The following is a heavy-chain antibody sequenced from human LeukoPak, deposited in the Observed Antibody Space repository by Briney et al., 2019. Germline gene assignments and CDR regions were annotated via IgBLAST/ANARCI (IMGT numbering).Heavy chain of an antibody. CDR3: ARTYYDFWSGPGKLVNWFDP. D-gene: IGHD3-3*01. Sequence: ASVKVSFTASGYTFTIYAMHWVRQAPGQRLEWMGWINAGNGNTKYSQKFQGRVTITRDTSASTAYMELSSLRSEDTAVYYCARTYYDFWSGPGKLVNWFDPWGQGTLVTVSS. V-gene: IGHV1-3*01. CDR1: GYTFTIYA. J-gene: IGHJ5*02. CDR2: INAGNGNT.